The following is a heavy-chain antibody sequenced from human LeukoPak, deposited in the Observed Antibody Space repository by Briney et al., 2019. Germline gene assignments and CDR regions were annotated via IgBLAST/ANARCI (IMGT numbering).Heavy chain of an antibody. CDR3: ARERAATSGMDV. J-gene: IGHJ6*02. CDR2: ISYDGSKK. Sequence: PGMSLRLSCAASGFTLSENNVHWVRQAPGKGLEWVAVISYDGSKKYYADAVKGRFTISRDNSKNTLYLQMNSLRAEDTAVYYCARERAATSGMDVWGQGTTVTVSS. CDR1: GFTLSENN. V-gene: IGHV3-30-3*01. D-gene: IGHD5-12*01.